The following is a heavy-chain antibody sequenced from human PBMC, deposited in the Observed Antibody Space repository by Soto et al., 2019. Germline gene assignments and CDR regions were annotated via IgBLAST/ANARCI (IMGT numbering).Heavy chain of an antibody. J-gene: IGHJ6*02. Sequence: PGESLKISCKGSGYSFTSYWIGWVRQMPGKGLEWMGIIYPGDSDTIYSPSFQGQVTISADKSISTAYLQWSSLKASDTAMYYCATSAVDTAMANQFYYYYGMDVWGQGTTVTVSS. CDR1: GYSFTSYW. CDR2: IYPGDSDT. D-gene: IGHD5-18*01. V-gene: IGHV5-51*01. CDR3: ATSAVDTAMANQFYYYYGMDV.